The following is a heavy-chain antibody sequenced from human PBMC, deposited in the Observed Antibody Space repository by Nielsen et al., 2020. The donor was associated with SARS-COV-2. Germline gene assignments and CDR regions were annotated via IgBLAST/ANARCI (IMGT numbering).Heavy chain of an antibody. D-gene: IGHD3/OR15-3a*01. CDR2: MDPSSGST. Sequence: ASVKVSCKASGYTFTDYWIHWVRQAPGQGLEWMGIMDPSSGSTRYAQKFQGRVTMTRDTSTSTVSMELSSLRSEDTAVYYCARDIMFSAADGSYFDNWGQGTLVTVSS. CDR3: ARDIMFSAADGSYFDN. V-gene: IGHV1-46*01. CDR1: GYTFTDYW. J-gene: IGHJ4*02.